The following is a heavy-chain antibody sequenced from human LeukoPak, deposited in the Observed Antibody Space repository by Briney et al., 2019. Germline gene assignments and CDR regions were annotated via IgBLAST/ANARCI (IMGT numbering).Heavy chain of an antibody. CDR2: INHSGST. V-gene: IGHV4-34*01. Sequence: KPSETLPLTCAVYGGSFSGYYWSWIRQPPGKGLEWIGEINHSGSTNYNASLKSRVTISVDTSKIQFSLKLSSVTAADTAVYYCARFSATTDAFDIWGQGTMVTVSS. D-gene: IGHD1-26*01. J-gene: IGHJ3*02. CDR3: ARFSATTDAFDI. CDR1: GGSFSGYY.